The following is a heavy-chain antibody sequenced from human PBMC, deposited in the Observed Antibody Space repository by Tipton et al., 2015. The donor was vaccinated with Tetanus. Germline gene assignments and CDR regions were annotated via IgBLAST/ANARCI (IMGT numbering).Heavy chain of an antibody. D-gene: IGHD3-22*01. Sequence: SLRLSCAASGFTVSSNYMSWVRQAPGKGLEWVSVIYSGGSTYYADSVKGRFTISRDNSKNTLYLQMNSLRAEDTAVYYCARDRYDSSGYYPSSFDYWGQGTLVTVSS. CDR3: ARDRYDSSGYYPSSFDY. J-gene: IGHJ4*02. V-gene: IGHV3-53*01. CDR1: GFTVSSNY. CDR2: IYSGGST.